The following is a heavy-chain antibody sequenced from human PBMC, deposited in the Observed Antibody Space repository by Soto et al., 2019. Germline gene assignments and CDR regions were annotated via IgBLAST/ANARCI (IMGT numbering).Heavy chain of an antibody. CDR3: VRGITRALGFWYDP. V-gene: IGHV4-4*07. J-gene: IGHJ5*02. CDR2: IYATGTI. D-gene: IGHD1-20*01. CDR1: GASISGFY. Sequence: SETLSLTCTVSGASISGFYWSWIRKSAGKGLEWIGRIYATGTIDYNPSLKSRVMMSVDTSKKQFSLKLRSVTAADTAVYYCVRGITRALGFWYDPWGQGMSVTLSS.